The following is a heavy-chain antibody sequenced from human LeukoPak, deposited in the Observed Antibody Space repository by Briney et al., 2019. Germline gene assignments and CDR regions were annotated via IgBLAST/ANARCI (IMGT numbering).Heavy chain of an antibody. CDR3: AKVSSGGYWYFDP. J-gene: IGHJ2*01. CDR2: IYYSGST. CDR1: GGSTSSYY. Sequence: SETLSLTCTVSGGSTSSYYWSWIRQPPGKGLEWIGYIYYSGSTKYNPSLKSRVTISVDTSKNQFSLRLSSVTAADTAVYYCAKVSSGGYWYFDPWGRGTLVTVSS. D-gene: IGHD3-10*01. V-gene: IGHV4-59*01.